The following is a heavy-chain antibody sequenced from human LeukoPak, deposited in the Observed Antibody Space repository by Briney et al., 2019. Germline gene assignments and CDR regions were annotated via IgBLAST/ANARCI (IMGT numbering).Heavy chain of an antibody. CDR1: GFTFSRYA. V-gene: IGHV3-23*01. CDR3: ARDRDYVAYFDY. CDR2: VSGSGGST. Sequence: GGSLRLSCAASGFTFSRYAMTWIRQAPGKGLEWVSSVSGSGGSTYYADSVKGRFTISRDNAKNSLYLQMNSLSGDDTAVYYCARDRDYVAYFDYWGQGTLVTVSS. J-gene: IGHJ4*02. D-gene: IGHD4-17*01.